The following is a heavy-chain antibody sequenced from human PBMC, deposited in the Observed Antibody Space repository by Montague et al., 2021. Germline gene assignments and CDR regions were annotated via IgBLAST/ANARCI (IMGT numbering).Heavy chain of an antibody. CDR1: GFTFSLYS. D-gene: IGHD6-19*01. J-gene: IGHJ4*02. V-gene: IGHV3-48*02. CDR3: ARVHTSGWSGDY. CDR2: ISSTSTNI. Sequence: SLRLSCAASGFTFSLYSIHWVRQAPGKGLEWISYISSTSTNIYYADSVRGRFTVSRDNVKNSVSLQMNSLRDEDTAVYFCARVHTSGWSGDYWGQGTLVTVSS.